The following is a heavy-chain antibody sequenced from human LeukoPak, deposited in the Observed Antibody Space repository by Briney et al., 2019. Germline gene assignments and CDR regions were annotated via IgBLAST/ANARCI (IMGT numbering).Heavy chain of an antibody. Sequence: SETLSLTCAVYGGSFSGYYWSWIRQPPGKGLEWIGEINHSGSTNYNPSLKSRVTISVDTSKNQFSLKLSSVTAADTAVYYCARHSDYGHYEAEVWFDPWGQGTLVTVSS. CDR2: INHSGST. V-gene: IGHV4-34*01. D-gene: IGHD4-17*01. CDR1: GGSFSGYY. CDR3: ARHSDYGHYEAEVWFDP. J-gene: IGHJ5*02.